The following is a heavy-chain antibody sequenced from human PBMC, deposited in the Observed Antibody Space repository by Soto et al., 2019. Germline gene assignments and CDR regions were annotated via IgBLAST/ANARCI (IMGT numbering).Heavy chain of an antibody. CDR3: ATDPDSSAYYGMDV. CDR1: GFTFSDYY. CDR2: ITSGGSV. J-gene: IGHJ6*02. Sequence: GGSLRLSCAASGFTFSDYYMTWIRQAPGKGLEWVSSITSGGSVYYADSVKGRFTISRDNAKNSLYLQLNSLRAEDTAVYYCATDPDSSAYYGMDVWGQGTTVTVSS. V-gene: IGHV3-11*01. D-gene: IGHD6-19*01.